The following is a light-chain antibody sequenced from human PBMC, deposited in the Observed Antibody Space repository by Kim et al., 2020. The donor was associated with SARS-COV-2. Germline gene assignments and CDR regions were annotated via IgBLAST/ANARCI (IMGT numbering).Light chain of an antibody. CDR1: SSDVGGHNY. J-gene: IGLJ3*02. V-gene: IGLV2-14*03. Sequence: QSITISGTGTSSDVGGHNYVSWHQQHPGKAPKAMIYDVSDRPSGVSNRFSGSKSGNTASLTISGLQAEDEADYYCSSYTSTSTPWVFGGGTQLTVL. CDR3: SSYTSTSTPWV. CDR2: DVS.